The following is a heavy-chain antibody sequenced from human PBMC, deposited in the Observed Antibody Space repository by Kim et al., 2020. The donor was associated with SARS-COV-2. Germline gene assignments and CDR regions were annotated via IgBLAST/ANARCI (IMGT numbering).Heavy chain of an antibody. V-gene: IGHV1-18*01. CDR2: ISAYNGNT. CDR3: ARDGGVGNYLGLHWYFDL. Sequence: ASVKVSCKASGYTFTSYGISWVRQAPGQGLEWMGWISAYNGNTNYAQKLQGRVTMTTDTSTSTAYMELRSLRSDDTAVYYCARDGGVGNYLGLHWYFDLWGRGTLVTVSS. J-gene: IGHJ2*01. CDR1: GYTFTSYG. D-gene: IGHD3-22*01.